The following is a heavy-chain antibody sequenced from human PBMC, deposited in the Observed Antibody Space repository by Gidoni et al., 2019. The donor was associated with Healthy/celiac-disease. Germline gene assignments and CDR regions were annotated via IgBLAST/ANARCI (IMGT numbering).Heavy chain of an antibody. CDR1: VGSISRRGYY. J-gene: IGHJ4*02. Sequence: QVPLQASGPGLVTPSQTLSPPCTVSVGSISRRGYYWIWIRQPPGKGLEWIGYIYYSGSTYYNQYLKSRVTISVDTSKNQFSLKLSSVTAADTAVYYCAREDRGTAAGPQPPYFDYWGQGTLVTVSS. CDR3: AREDRGTAAGPQPPYFDY. CDR2: IYYSGST. D-gene: IGHD6-13*01. V-gene: IGHV4-31*03.